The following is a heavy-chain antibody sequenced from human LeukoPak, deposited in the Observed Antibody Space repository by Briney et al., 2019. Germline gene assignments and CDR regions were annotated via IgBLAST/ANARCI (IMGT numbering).Heavy chain of an antibody. Sequence: PGGSLRLSCVASGFTFSSYAMHWVRQAPGKGLEWVAVISYDGSNKYYADSVKGRFTISRDNSKNTLYLQMNSLRAEDTAVYYCARGGSVHDAFDIWGQGTMVTVSS. V-gene: IGHV3-30-3*01. CDR1: GFTFSSYA. CDR2: ISYDGSNK. J-gene: IGHJ3*02. D-gene: IGHD3-16*01. CDR3: ARGGSVHDAFDI.